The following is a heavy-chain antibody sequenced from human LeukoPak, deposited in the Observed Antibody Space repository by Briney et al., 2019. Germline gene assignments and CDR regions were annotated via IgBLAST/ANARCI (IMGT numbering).Heavy chain of an antibody. CDR1: GYTFTGFY. Sequence: ASVKVSCKASGYTFTGFYLRWVRQAPGQGLEWVGWINPNSGGTNSAQTFQGRVTMTRDTSISTAYMELSRLRSDDTAIYYCARGIRWLRFTIRTEYFQHWGQGTLVTVSS. CDR3: ARGIRWLRFTIRTEYFQH. V-gene: IGHV1-2*02. J-gene: IGHJ1*01. CDR2: INPNSGGT. D-gene: IGHD5-12*01.